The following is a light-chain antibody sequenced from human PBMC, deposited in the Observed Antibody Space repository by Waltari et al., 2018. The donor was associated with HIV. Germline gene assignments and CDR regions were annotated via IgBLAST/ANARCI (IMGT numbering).Light chain of an antibody. V-gene: IGLV1-47*01. CDR1: SSNIGSNS. Sequence: QSELTPPPSASGTSGQRVTISCSGSSSNIGSNSVYWSQPVPGKAPKRLIYRNNQRPSGVPDRFSGAKSGTSASLAISGLRSDDEADYYCAAWDGSLSVVLFGGGTKLTVL. J-gene: IGLJ3*02. CDR3: AAWDGSLSVVL. CDR2: RNN.